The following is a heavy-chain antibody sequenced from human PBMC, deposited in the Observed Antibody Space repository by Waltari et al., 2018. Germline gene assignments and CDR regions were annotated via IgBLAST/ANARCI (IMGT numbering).Heavy chain of an antibody. D-gene: IGHD5-12*01. J-gene: IGHJ4*02. CDR2: IYTSGST. CDR1: GGSISSGSYY. Sequence: QVQLQESGPGLVKPSQTLYLTCTVSGGSISSGSYYWSWIRQPAGKGLEWIGYIYTSGSTNYNPSLKSRVTIAVDTSKNQCSLKLSSVTAADTAVYYCARESGYDYNLYYWGQGTLVTVSS. V-gene: IGHV4-61*09. CDR3: ARESGYDYNLYY.